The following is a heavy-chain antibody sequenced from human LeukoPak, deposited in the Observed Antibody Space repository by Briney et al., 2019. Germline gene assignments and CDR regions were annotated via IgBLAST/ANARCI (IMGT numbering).Heavy chain of an antibody. J-gene: IGHJ4*02. Sequence: GGSLRLSCAASGFTFSSYEMNWVRQAPGKGLEWVSYISSSGSTIYYADSVKGRFTISRDNAKNSLYLQMNSLRAEDTAVYYCAREYHSGYADYWGQGTLVTVSP. V-gene: IGHV3-48*03. CDR3: AREYHSGYADY. CDR1: GFTFSSYE. D-gene: IGHD5-12*01. CDR2: ISSSGSTI.